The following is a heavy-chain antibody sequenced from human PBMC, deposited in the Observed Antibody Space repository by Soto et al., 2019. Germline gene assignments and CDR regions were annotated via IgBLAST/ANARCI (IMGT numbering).Heavy chain of an antibody. Sequence: QVQLVESGGGVVQPGRSLRLSCAASGFTFSSYGMHWVRQAPGKGLEWVAVISYDGSNKYYADSVKGRFTISRDNSKNTLYLQMNSLRAEDTAVYYCAKDRGALLVTATFDYWGQGTLVTVSS. CDR1: GFTFSSYG. D-gene: IGHD2-21*02. CDR3: AKDRGALLVTATFDY. CDR2: ISYDGSNK. J-gene: IGHJ4*02. V-gene: IGHV3-30*18.